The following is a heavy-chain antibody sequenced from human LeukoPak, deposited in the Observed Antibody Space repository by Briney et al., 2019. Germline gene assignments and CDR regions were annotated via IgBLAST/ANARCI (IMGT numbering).Heavy chain of an antibody. CDR1: GFTVSSNY. CDR2: ISGSGGST. Sequence: GGSLRLSCAASGFTVSSNYMSWVRQGPGKGLEWVSAISGSGGSTYYADSVKGRFTISRDNSKNTLYLQMNSLRAEDTAVYYCAKGYYYDSSGYLTRFDAFDIWGQGTMVTVSS. J-gene: IGHJ3*02. CDR3: AKGYYYDSSGYLTRFDAFDI. D-gene: IGHD3-22*01. V-gene: IGHV3-23*01.